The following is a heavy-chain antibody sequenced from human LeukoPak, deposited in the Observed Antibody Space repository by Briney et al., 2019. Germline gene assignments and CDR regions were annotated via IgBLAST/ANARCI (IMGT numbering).Heavy chain of an antibody. CDR3: ARAPGYSGYGFFDY. V-gene: IGHV4-4*02. CDR2: IYHSGST. D-gene: IGHD5-12*01. Sequence: SETLSLTCAVSGGSISSSNWWSWVCQPPGKGLEWIGEIYHSGSTNYNPSLKSRVTISVDKSKNQFSLKLSSVTAADTAVYYCARAPGYSGYGFFDYWGQGTLVTVSS. CDR1: GGSISSSNW. J-gene: IGHJ4*02.